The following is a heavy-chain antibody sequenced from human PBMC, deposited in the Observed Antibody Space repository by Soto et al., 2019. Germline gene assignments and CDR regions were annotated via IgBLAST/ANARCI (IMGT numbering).Heavy chain of an antibody. J-gene: IGHJ4*02. CDR3: ARGPSSLTRFDY. Sequence: QVQLVESGGGVVQPGRSLRLSCAASGFTFSSYAMHWVRQAPGKGLEWVAVISYDGSNKYYADSVKGRFTISRDNSKNTLYLQMNSLRAEGTAVYYCARGPSSLTRFDYWGQGTLVTVSS. CDR1: GFTFSSYA. CDR2: ISYDGSNK. D-gene: IGHD2-2*01. V-gene: IGHV3-30-3*01.